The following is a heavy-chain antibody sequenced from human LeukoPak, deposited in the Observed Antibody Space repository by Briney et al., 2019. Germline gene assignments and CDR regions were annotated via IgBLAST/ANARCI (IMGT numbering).Heavy chain of an antibody. CDR2: IRYDGTKT. J-gene: IGHJ4*02. D-gene: IGHD2-15*01. CDR3: AREDIGRGDDY. Sequence: GGSLRLSCIGSTFTFSDYGMHWVRQAPGKGLEWVAFIRYDGTKTYYADSAKGRFTISRDNSKNTLYLLMNSLRAEDTAVYYCAREDIGRGDDYWGQGTLVTVSS. CDR1: TFTFSDYG. V-gene: IGHV3-30*02.